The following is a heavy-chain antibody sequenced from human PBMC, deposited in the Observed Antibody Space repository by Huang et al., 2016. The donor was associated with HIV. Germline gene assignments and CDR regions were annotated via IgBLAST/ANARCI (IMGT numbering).Heavy chain of an antibody. D-gene: IGHD6-19*01. J-gene: IGHJ3*02. V-gene: IGHV3-23*01. Sequence: EVQLLESGGGLVQPGGSLRLSCAASGFTFSSYAMSWVRQAPGKGLEWVSASSGSGGSTYYADSVKGRFTISRDNSKNTLYLQMNSLRAEDTAVYYCAKQSSGWYVSADAFDIWGQGTMVTVSS. CDR3: AKQSSGWYVSADAFDI. CDR2: SSGSGGST. CDR1: GFTFSSYA.